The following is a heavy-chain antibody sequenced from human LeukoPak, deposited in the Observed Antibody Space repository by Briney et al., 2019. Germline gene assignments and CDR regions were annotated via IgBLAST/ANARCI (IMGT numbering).Heavy chain of an antibody. D-gene: IGHD3-9*01. Sequence: SETLSLTCTVSGGSISSSSYYWGWIRQPPGKGLEWIGSIYYSGSTYYNPSLKSRVTISVDTSKNQFSLKLSSVTEADTGVYFCARGLRDFGWFSNVKDAFDIGGQGTMVTVSS. CDR2: IYYSGST. J-gene: IGHJ3*02. CDR3: ARGLRDFGWFSNVKDAFDI. CDR1: GGSISSSSYY. V-gene: IGHV4-39*01.